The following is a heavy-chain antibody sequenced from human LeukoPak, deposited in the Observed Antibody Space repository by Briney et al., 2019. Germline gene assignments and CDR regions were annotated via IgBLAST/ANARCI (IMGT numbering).Heavy chain of an antibody. J-gene: IGHJ4*02. CDR1: GYTFTGYY. CDR3: ARAERSRWLQFN. Sequence: ASVKVSCKASGYTFTGYYMHWVRQAPGHGLEWMGWINANSGGTNYAQKFQGRVTMTRDTSISTDYMELSRLRSDDTAVYYCARAERSRWLQFNWGQGTLVTVSS. D-gene: IGHD5-24*01. CDR2: INANSGGT. V-gene: IGHV1-2*02.